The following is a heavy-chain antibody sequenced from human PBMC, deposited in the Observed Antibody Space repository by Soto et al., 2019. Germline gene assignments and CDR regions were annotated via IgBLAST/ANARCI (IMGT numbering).Heavy chain of an antibody. CDR3: AREGDDPYYYYGMDV. CDR2: ISGYDGRT. V-gene: IGHV1-18*01. Sequence: QVHLVQSGAEVKKPGASVKVSCKTSGYTFTRYGISWVRQAPGQGLEWMGWISGYDGRTNFAQKVQDRVTMTTDTSTSTVYMELRSLSSDDTAVYYCAREGDDPYYYYGMDVWGQGTTVTVSS. D-gene: IGHD2-21*02. J-gene: IGHJ6*02. CDR1: GYTFTRYG.